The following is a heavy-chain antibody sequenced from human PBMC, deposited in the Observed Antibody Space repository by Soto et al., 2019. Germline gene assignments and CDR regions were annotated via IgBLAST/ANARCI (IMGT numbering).Heavy chain of an antibody. D-gene: IGHD3-10*02. V-gene: IGHV1-46*03. CDR1: GYTFTSYY. CDR3: ASVVRWDYYYYMDV. CDR2: INPSGGST. J-gene: IGHJ6*03. Sequence: QVQLVQSGAEVKKPGASVKVSCKASGYTFTSYYMHWVRQAPGQGLEWMGIINPSGGSTSYAQKLRGRATMTRDTSTTTVYMELSRLRSEDTAVYYCASVVRWDYYYYMDVWGKGTTVTVSS.